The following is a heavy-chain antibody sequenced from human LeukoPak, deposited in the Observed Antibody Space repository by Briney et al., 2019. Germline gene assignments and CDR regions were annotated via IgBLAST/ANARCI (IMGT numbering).Heavy chain of an antibody. CDR3: ARRGYSSGYSIAAFDI. CDR1: GGSISSYY. Sequence: SETLSLTCTVSGGSISSYYWSWIRQPPGKGLEWIGNIYDSGSTYYNPSLKSRVTISVDTSKNQFSLKLSSVTAADTAVYYCARRGYSSGYSIAAFDIWGQGTMVSVSS. CDR2: IYDSGST. J-gene: IGHJ3*02. V-gene: IGHV4-59*08. D-gene: IGHD3-22*01.